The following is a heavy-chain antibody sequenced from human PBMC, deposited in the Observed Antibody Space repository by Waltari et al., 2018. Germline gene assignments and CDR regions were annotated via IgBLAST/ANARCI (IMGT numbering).Heavy chain of an antibody. V-gene: IGHV3-21*01. CDR1: GFSFSSYS. J-gene: IGHJ4*02. D-gene: IGHD7-27*01. CDR2: ISSTSTYT. Sequence: EVQLVESGGGLVKPGGSLRLSYAASGFSFSSYSMNWVRQAPGKGLEWVSSISSTSTYTHYADSVKGRFTISRDNAKNSLYLQRNSLRGDDTAVYYCARGGWGFSLDYWGQGTLVTFSS. CDR3: ARGGWGFSLDY.